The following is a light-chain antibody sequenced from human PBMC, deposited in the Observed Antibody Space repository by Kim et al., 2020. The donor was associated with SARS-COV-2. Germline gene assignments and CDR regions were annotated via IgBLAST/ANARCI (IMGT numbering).Light chain of an antibody. J-gene: IGKJ2*01. Sequence: SVSQGERATPSCRASQSVSSNLAWYQQKPGQAPRLVIYGASSRATDIPARFSGLGSGTAFTLSISSLQSEDFALYYCQQYNNWPYTFGQGTKLEIK. CDR1: QSVSSN. CDR3: QQYNNWPYT. V-gene: IGKV3-15*01. CDR2: GAS.